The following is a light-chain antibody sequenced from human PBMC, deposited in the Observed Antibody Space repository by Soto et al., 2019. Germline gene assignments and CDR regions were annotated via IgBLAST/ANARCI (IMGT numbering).Light chain of an antibody. Sequence: EIVLTQSPGTLSLSPGERATLSCRASQSVSSSYLGWYQQKPGQAPRLLIYGASSRATGIPDRFSGSGSGTDFTLSISRLEPEDFAVYYCQQYGRPWTFGQGTKVAIK. J-gene: IGKJ1*01. CDR3: QQYGRPWT. V-gene: IGKV3-20*01. CDR1: QSVSSSY. CDR2: GAS.